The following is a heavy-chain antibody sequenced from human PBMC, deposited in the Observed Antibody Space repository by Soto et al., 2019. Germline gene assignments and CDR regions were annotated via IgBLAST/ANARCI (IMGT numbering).Heavy chain of an antibody. CDR1: GFSFTNFA. D-gene: IGHD2-21*02. Sequence: GGSLRLSCAASGFSFTNFAMSWVRQAPGKGLEWVAGIGASGDITWYADSVKGRLSISRDNSKNTLYLQLNSLRFEDTAVYYCEKDDFTDRGDDYFDYWGPGTLVPVYS. CDR3: EKDDFTDRGDDYFDY. V-gene: IGHV3-23*01. CDR2: IGASGDIT. J-gene: IGHJ4*02.